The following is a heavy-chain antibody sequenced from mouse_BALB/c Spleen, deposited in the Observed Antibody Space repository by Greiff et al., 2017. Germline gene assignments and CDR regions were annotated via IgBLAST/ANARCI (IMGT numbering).Heavy chain of an antibody. CDR2: IWSGGST. J-gene: IGHJ3*01. Sequence: VQLQQSGPGLVQPSQSLSITCTVSGFSLTSYGVHWVRQSPGKGLEWLGVIWSGGSTDYNEAFISRLSISKDNSKSQVFFKMNSLQANDTAIYYCASPLYDGYYWFAYWGQGTLVTVSA. D-gene: IGHD2-3*01. CDR3: ASPLYDGYYWFAY. CDR1: GFSLTSYG. V-gene: IGHV2-2*02.